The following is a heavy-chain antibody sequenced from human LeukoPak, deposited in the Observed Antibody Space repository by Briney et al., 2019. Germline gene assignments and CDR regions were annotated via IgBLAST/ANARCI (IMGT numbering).Heavy chain of an antibody. CDR1: GYTFTSYY. Sequence: ASVKVSCKASGYTFTSYYMYWVRQAPGQGLEWMGIINPNRGSTSYAQKFQGRVTMTRDMSTSTVYMELSSLRSEDTAVYYCARDDNYGIFVNVDYWGQGTLVTVSS. J-gene: IGHJ4*02. D-gene: IGHD4-11*01. CDR3: ARDDNYGIFVNVDY. CDR2: INPNRGST. V-gene: IGHV1-46*01.